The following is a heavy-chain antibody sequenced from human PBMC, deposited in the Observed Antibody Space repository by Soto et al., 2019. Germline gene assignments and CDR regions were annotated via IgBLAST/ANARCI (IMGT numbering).Heavy chain of an antibody. Sequence: KRRASVKVSCKASGYTFTSYGISWVRQAPGQGLEWMGWISAYNGNTNYAQKLQGRVTMTTDTSTSTAYMELRSLRSDDTAVYYCARDVVVGASSRYYYYYGMDVWGQGTTVTVSS. CDR3: ARDVVVGASSRYYYYYGMDV. D-gene: IGHD1-26*01. V-gene: IGHV1-18*01. J-gene: IGHJ6*02. CDR1: GYTFTSYG. CDR2: ISAYNGNT.